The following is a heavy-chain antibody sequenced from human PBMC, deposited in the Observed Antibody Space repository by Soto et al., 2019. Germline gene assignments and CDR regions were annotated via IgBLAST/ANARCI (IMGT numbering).Heavy chain of an antibody. J-gene: IGHJ5*02. V-gene: IGHV4-34*01. D-gene: IGHD2-15*01. CDR1: GGSFSGYY. CDR2: INHSGST. CDR3: ARGSIVVVVAAPINWFDP. Sequence: SETLSLTCAVYGGSFSGYYWSWIRQPPGKGLEWIGEINHSGSTNYNPSLKSRVTISVDTSKNQFSLKLSSVTAADTAVYYCARGSIVVVVAAPINWFDPWGQGTLVT.